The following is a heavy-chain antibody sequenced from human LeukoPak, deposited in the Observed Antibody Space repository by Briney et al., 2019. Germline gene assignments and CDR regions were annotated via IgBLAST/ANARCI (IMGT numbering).Heavy chain of an antibody. J-gene: IGHJ4*02. CDR1: GGSVSSGGYY. D-gene: IGHD6-19*01. CDR3: ARAGYSSGWYVPGSERTGSYFDY. Sequence: SETLSLTCTVSGGSVSSGGYYWSWIRQPPGKGLEWIGYIYYSGSTNYNPSLKSRVTISVDTSKNQFSLKLSSVTAADTAVYYCARAGYSSGWYVPGSERTGSYFDYWGQGTLVTVSS. CDR2: IYYSGST. V-gene: IGHV4-61*08.